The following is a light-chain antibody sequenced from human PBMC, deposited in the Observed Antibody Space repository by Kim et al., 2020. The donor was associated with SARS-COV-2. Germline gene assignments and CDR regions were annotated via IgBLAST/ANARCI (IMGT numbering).Light chain of an antibody. CDR3: SSFTTSNTLV. CDR2: DVN. CDR1: SSDVGAYNY. Sequence: GRAITISCTGTSSDVGAYNYVSWYQQHPGKVPKLMIYDVNNRPSGVSDRFSGSKSGNTASLTISGLQAEDEADYYCSSFTTSNTLVFGGGTQLTVL. V-gene: IGLV2-14*03. J-gene: IGLJ3*02.